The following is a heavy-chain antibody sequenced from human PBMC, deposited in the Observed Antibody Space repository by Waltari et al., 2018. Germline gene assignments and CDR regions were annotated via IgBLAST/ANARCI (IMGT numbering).Heavy chain of an antibody. CDR2: IYYSGET. CDR1: GGSISSSNYY. Sequence: QPLLQESGPGLVKPSETLSLTCSVSGGSISSSNYYWSWIRQPPGKGLEWIGNIYYSGETYYNPSRKSGVTISLDTSKNQFSLKLRSVIAADTAVYFCASGGGYTNGWDYWGQGTLVTVSS. J-gene: IGHJ4*02. CDR3: ASGGGYTNGWDY. V-gene: IGHV4-39*07. D-gene: IGHD2-8*01.